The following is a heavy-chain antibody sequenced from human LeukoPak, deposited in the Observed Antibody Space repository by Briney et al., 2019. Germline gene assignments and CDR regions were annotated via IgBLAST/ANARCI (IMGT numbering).Heavy chain of an antibody. Sequence: PGGSLRLSCAASGFTFSDYYMSWIRQAPGKGLEWVSFISTSGHYTKSADSVKGRFTISRDNAENSLYLQMNSLRAEDTAVYYCARFLRGSGSYYDYWGQGTLVTVSS. CDR1: GFTFSDYY. V-gene: IGHV3-11*03. J-gene: IGHJ4*02. D-gene: IGHD3-10*01. CDR3: ARFLRGSGSYYDY. CDR2: ISTSGHYT.